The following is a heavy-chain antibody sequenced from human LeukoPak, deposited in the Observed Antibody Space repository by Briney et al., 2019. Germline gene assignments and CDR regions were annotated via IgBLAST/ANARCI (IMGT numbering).Heavy chain of an antibody. V-gene: IGHV4-4*07. J-gene: IGHJ4*02. CDR2: FYKNGDT. Sequence: SETLSLTCTVSGRSISNYYWSWLRQPAGKGLEWIGHFYKNGDTNYNPSLKSRVTMSADSSNNQLSLELRSVTAADTAVYYCARGSSGGIFDYWGQGTLVTVSS. CDR3: ARGSSGGIFDY. D-gene: IGHD6-6*01. CDR1: GRSISNYY.